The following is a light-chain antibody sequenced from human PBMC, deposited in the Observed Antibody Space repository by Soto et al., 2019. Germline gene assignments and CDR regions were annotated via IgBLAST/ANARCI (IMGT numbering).Light chain of an antibody. CDR3: QQSFSTPT. CDR1: QSISRF. V-gene: IGKV1-39*01. Sequence: DIQMTQSPSSLSASVGDRVTITCRASQSISRFLSWYQQRPGKAPNLLIYASTLYSGVPSRFSGSGSGTNFTLTISGLQHEDFATYYCQQSFSTPTFGPGTKVEIK. J-gene: IGKJ1*01. CDR2: AS.